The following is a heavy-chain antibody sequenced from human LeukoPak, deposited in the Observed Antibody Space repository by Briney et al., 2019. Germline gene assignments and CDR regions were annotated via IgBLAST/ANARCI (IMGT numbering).Heavy chain of an antibody. Sequence: GESLKISCKDSGYNFPNYWIGWVRQMPGKGLEWMGIIYPGDSDTRYSPSSQGHVTMSADKSINTAYLQWRSLEAADTAMYYCARQEQMGNFDYWGQGALVTVSS. CDR2: IYPGDSDT. V-gene: IGHV5-51*01. CDR3: ARQEQMGNFDY. J-gene: IGHJ4*02. CDR1: GYNFPNYW. D-gene: IGHD6-13*01.